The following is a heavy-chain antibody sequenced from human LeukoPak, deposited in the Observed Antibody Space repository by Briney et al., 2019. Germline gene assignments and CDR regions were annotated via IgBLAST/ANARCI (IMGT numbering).Heavy chain of an antibody. CDR3: ARALQPGVYAFDI. V-gene: IGHV4-59*01. CDR1: GVSISSYY. Sequence: KTSESRSLTCTVSGVSISSYYWTWNRQPPGGGREWIGYIYYSGSTNYIPSVKSRVTIPVDTSKNQFSLKLSAVTATATAVYYCARALQPGVYAFDIWGQGTMVTVSS. J-gene: IGHJ3*02. D-gene: IGHD6-13*01. CDR2: IYYSGST.